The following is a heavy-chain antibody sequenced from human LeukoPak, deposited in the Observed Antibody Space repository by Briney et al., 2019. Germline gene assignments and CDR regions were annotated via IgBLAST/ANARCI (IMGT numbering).Heavy chain of an antibody. CDR3: ASLYSGSYDTGSFDYFNY. Sequence: PSETLSLTCTVSSGSVNYYYWSWIRQPPGKGLEWIGYIYYSGSTNYNPSLKSRVTVSIDTSKNQFSLKLSSVTAADTAVYYCASLYSGSYDTGSFDYFNYWGQGTLVTVSS. V-gene: IGHV4-59*02. J-gene: IGHJ4*02. CDR1: SGSVNYYY. D-gene: IGHD1-26*01. CDR2: IYYSGST.